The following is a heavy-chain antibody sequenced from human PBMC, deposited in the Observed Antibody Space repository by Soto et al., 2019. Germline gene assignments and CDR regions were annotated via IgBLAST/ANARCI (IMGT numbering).Heavy chain of an antibody. V-gene: IGHV3-33*01. J-gene: IGHJ4*02. CDR2: IWYDGSNK. Sequence: QVQLVESGGGVVQPGRSLRLSCAASGFTFSSYGMHWVRQAPGKGLEWVAVIWYDGSNKYYADSVKDRFTISRDNSKNTLYLQMNSLRAEDTAVYYCARGGSGIVGATTWFDYWGQGTLVTVSS. CDR1: GFTFSSYG. CDR3: ARGGSGIVGATTWFDY. D-gene: IGHD1-26*01.